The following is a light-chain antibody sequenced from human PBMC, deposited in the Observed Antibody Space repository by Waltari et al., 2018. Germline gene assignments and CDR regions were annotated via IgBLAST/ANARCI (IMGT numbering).Light chain of an antibody. V-gene: IGLV2-8*01. Sequence: QSALTQPPSASGSLGQSVTLSCTGTSSDVGGYNYVSWYQQHPGKAPKLMIYDVTKRPSGVPDRFSGSKSGNTASLTVSGLQAEDEADYYCSSYAGSNKVFGTGTKVTVL. J-gene: IGLJ1*01. CDR2: DVT. CDR1: SSDVGGYNY. CDR3: SSYAGSNKV.